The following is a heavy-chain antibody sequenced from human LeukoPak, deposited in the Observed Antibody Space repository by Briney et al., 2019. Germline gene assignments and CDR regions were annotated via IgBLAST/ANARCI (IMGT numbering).Heavy chain of an antibody. CDR2: IRNKANSYTT. CDR1: GFTFSDHY. Sequence: GGSLRLSCAASGFTFSDHYMDWVRQAAGEGLEWVDRIRNKANSYTTEYAASVKGRFTISRDASKNSLYLQMNSLKTEDTAVYYCARGFCSGDTCYSGDYWGQGTLVTVSS. J-gene: IGHJ4*02. V-gene: IGHV3-72*01. CDR3: ARGFCSGDTCYSGDY. D-gene: IGHD2-15*01.